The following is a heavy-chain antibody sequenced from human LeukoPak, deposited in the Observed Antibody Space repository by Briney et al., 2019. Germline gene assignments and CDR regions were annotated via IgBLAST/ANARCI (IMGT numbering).Heavy chain of an antibody. V-gene: IGHV3-21*01. CDR3: AKSSRITAAIWYSWFDP. CDR2: ISSSSSYI. D-gene: IGHD6-13*01. Sequence: GGSLRLSCAASGFTFSSYSMNWVRQAPGKGLEWVSSISSSSSYIYYADSVKGRFTISRDNAKNSLYLQMNSLRAEDTAVYYCAKSSRITAAIWYSWFDPWGQGTLVTVSS. CDR1: GFTFSSYS. J-gene: IGHJ5*02.